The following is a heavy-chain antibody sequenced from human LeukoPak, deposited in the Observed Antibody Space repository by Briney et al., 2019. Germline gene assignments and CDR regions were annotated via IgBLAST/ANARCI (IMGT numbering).Heavy chain of an antibody. V-gene: IGHV3-53*01. Sequence: GGSLRLSCAASGLTVRTTYMSWVRQTPGKGLEWVSVIYSEGSTYYADSVKGRFTMSKDSSKSTVYLQMNSLRVEDTAVYYCARDVYSSGWYGGFDLWGQGTLVTVSS. CDR2: IYSEGST. D-gene: IGHD6-19*01. CDR1: GLTVRTTY. CDR3: ARDVYSSGWYGGFDL. J-gene: IGHJ4*02.